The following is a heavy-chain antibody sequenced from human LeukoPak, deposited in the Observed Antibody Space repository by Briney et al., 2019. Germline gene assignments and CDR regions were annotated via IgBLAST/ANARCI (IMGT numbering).Heavy chain of an antibody. CDR2: IWYDGSNK. D-gene: IGHD3-3*01. CDR3: ARDYDFD. Sequence: PGRSLRLSCAASGFTFSSYGMHWVRQAPGKGLEWVAVIWYDGSNKYYADSVKGRFTISRDNSKNSLYLQMKSLRAEDTAVYYCARDYDFDWGQGTLVTVSS. V-gene: IGHV3-33*01. CDR1: GFTFSSYG. J-gene: IGHJ4*02.